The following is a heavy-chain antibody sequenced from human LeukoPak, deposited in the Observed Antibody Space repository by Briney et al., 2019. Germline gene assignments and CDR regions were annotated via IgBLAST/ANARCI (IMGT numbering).Heavy chain of an antibody. V-gene: IGHV4-34*01. CDR2: INHSGST. CDR3: ARGRWFDP. J-gene: IGHJ5*02. Sequence: SETLSLTCAVYGGSFSGYYWSWVRQPPGKGLEWIGEINHSGSTNYNPSLKSRVTISVDTSKNQFSLKLSSVTAADTAVYYCARGRWFDPWGQGTLVTVSS. CDR1: GGSFSGYY.